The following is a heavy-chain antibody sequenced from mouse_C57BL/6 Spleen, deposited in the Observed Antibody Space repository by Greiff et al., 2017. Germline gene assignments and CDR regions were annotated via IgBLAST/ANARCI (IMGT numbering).Heavy chain of an antibody. CDR2: IYPGSGNT. CDR3: ARSSYDYGAMDY. Sequence: VQLQESGPELVKPGASVKISCKASGYSFTSYYIHWVKQRPGQGLEWIGWIYPGSGNTKYNEKFKGKATLTADTSSSTAYMQLSSLTSEDSAVYYCARSSYDYGAMDYWGQGTSVTVSS. J-gene: IGHJ4*01. V-gene: IGHV1-66*01. D-gene: IGHD2-4*01. CDR1: GYSFTSYY.